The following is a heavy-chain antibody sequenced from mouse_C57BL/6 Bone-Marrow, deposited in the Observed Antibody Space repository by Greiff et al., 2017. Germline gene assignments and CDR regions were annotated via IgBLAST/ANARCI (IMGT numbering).Heavy chain of an antibody. CDR3: ARSGGSNPFAY. D-gene: IGHD2-5*01. V-gene: IGHV1-81*01. CDR2: IYPRRGNT. J-gene: IGHJ3*01. CDR1: GYTFTSYG. Sequence: VQLQQSGAELARPGASVKLSCKASGYTFTSYGISWVKQRTGQGLEWIGEIYPRRGNTYYNEKFKGKATLTADKSSSTAYMELRSLTSEDSAVYFCARSGGSNPFAYWGQGTLVTVSA.